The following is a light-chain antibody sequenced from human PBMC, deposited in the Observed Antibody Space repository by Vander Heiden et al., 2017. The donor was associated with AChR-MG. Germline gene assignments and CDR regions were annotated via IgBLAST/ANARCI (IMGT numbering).Light chain of an antibody. V-gene: IGLV3-1*01. CDR2: QDT. CDR1: KLGDKY. Sequence: SYDLTPPPSVSVSPGPTANITCSGSKLGDKYAFWYQQRPGQSPVLFIYQDTKRHSGIPERFSGSNSGNTATLTISGAQTMDEADYYCQAWDSNTAIFGPGTKVTVL. J-gene: IGLJ1*01. CDR3: QAWDSNTAI.